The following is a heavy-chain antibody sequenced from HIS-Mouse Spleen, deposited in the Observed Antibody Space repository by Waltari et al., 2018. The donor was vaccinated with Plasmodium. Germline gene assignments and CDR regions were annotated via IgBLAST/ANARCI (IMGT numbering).Heavy chain of an antibody. CDR1: GCSISSSSSY. J-gene: IGHJ5*02. CDR2: IYYGGSA. Sequence: QLQLQESGPGLVQPSETLSLTCTVSGCSISSSSSYWGWIRQPPGKGLEWIGSIYYGGSAYYNPSLKSRVTISVDTSKNQFALKLSSVTAADTAVYYCARVTAAAGTSWGQGTLVTVSS. D-gene: IGHD6-13*01. V-gene: IGHV4-39*07. CDR3: ARVTAAAGTS.